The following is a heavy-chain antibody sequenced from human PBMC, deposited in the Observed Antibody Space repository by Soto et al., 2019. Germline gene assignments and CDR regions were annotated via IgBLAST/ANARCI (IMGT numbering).Heavy chain of an antibody. CDR2: IYYSGST. D-gene: IGHD6-13*01. V-gene: IGHV4-30-4*01. J-gene: IGHJ5*02. Sequence: SGGSISSGDYYWSWIRQPPGKGLEWIGYIYYSGSTYYNPSLKSRVTISVDTSKNQFSLKLSSVTAADTAVYYCARLRSSSWLDPWGQGTLVTVSS. CDR3: ARLRSSSWLDP. CDR1: GGSISSGDYY.